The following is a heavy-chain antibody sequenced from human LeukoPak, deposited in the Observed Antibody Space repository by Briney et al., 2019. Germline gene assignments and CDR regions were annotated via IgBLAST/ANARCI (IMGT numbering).Heavy chain of an antibody. CDR1: GGSINSSNYY. CDR2: IYYSGST. Sequence: SETLSLTCTVSGGSINSSNYYWGWIRQPPGKGLEWIGSIYYSGSTYYNPSLKSRVTISVDTSKNQFSLKLSSVTAADTAVYYCARTANYYYYYLDVWGKGTTVTISS. V-gene: IGHV4-39*01. J-gene: IGHJ6*03. CDR3: ARTANYYYYYLDV.